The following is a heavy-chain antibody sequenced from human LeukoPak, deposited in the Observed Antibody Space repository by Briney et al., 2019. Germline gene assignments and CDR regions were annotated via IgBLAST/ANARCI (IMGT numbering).Heavy chain of an antibody. J-gene: IGHJ4*02. D-gene: IGHD3-10*01. CDR3: ARVAAGYNLDY. V-gene: IGHV4-39*07. Sequence: SATLSLTCTVSGGSISSSSYYWGWIRQPPGKGLEWIGSIYYSGSTYYNPSLKSRVTISVDTSKNQFSLKLSSVTAADTAVYYCARVAAGYNLDYWGQGTLVTVSS. CDR2: IYYSGST. CDR1: GGSISSSSYY.